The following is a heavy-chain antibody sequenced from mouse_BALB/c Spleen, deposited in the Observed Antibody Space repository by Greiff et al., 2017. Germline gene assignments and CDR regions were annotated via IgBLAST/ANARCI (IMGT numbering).Heavy chain of an antibody. CDR2: ISNGGGST. CDR3: ARGYDYDAAMDY. Sequence: EVKVEESGGGLVQPGGSLKLSCAASGFTFSSYTMSWVRQTPEKRLEWVAYISNGGGSTYYPDTVKGRFTISRDNAKNTLYLQMSSLKSEDTAMYYCARGYDYDAAMDYWGQGTSVTVSS. CDR1: GFTFSSYT. D-gene: IGHD2-4*01. J-gene: IGHJ4*01. V-gene: IGHV5-12-2*01.